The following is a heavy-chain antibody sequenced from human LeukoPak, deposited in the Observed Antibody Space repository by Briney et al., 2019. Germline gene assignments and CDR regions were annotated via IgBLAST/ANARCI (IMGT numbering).Heavy chain of an antibody. CDR2: INHSGST. D-gene: IGHD5-18*01. CDR3: ARDTAMFSHDAFDI. Sequence: PSETLSLTCAVYGGSFSGYYWSWIRQPPGKGLEWIGEINHSGSTNYNPSLKSRVTISVDTSKNQFSLKLSSVTAADTAVYYCARDTAMFSHDAFDIWGQGTMVTVSS. J-gene: IGHJ3*02. CDR1: GGSFSGYY. V-gene: IGHV4-34*01.